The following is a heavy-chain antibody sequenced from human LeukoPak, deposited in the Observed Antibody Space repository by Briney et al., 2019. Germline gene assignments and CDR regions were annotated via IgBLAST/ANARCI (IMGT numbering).Heavy chain of an antibody. D-gene: IGHD5-12*01. CDR2: ISYDGSNK. Sequence: GGSLRLSCAASGFTFSSYAMHWVRQAPGKGLEWVAVISYDGSNKYYADSVKGRFTISRDNSKNTLYMQMSSLRAEDTAVYYCAKGRSAYDFDYWGQGTLVTVSS. CDR1: GFTFSSYA. CDR3: AKGRSAYDFDY. J-gene: IGHJ4*02. V-gene: IGHV3-30-3*01.